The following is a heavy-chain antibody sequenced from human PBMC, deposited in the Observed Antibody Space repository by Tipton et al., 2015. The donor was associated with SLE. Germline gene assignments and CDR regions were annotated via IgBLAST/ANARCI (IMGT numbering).Heavy chain of an antibody. CDR1: GGSISGSNYY. V-gene: IGHV4-39*01. CDR2: IYYSGST. CDR3: ARLVGAYDILTGYYQRYFDY. Sequence: TLSLTCTVSGGSISGSNYYWGWIRQPPGKGLVGIGSIYYSGSTYYNPSLKSRVTISVHTSKNQFSLKVSSVTAADTAVYYCARLVGAYDILTGYYQRYFDYWGQGTLVTVSS. J-gene: IGHJ4*02. D-gene: IGHD3-9*01.